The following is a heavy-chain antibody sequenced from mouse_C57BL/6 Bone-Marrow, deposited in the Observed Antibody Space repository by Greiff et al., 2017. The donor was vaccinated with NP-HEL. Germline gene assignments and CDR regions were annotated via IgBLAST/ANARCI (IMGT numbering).Heavy chain of an antibody. CDR2: INSDGGST. CDR3: ARRSDGYFWYFDV. D-gene: IGHD2-3*01. J-gene: IGHJ1*03. V-gene: IGHV5-2*01. CDR1: EYEFPSHD. Sequence: VQLKQSGGGLVQPGESLKLSCESNEYEFPSHDMSWVRKTPEKRLELVAAINSDGGSTYYPDTMERRFIISRDNTKKTLYLQMSSLRSEDTALYYCARRSDGYFWYFDVWGTGTTVTVSS.